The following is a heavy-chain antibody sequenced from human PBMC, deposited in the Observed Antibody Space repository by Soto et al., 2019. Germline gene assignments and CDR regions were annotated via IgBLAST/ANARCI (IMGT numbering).Heavy chain of an antibody. CDR3: ARPLNYYYMDV. V-gene: IGHV4-39*01. CDR1: GDSISSSTYY. J-gene: IGHJ6*03. Sequence: SETLSLTCTVSGDSISSSTYYWAWIRQPPGKGLEWIGSIYYSGSTYYNPSLKSRVTISVDTSKNQFSLKLTSVTAADTAVYYCARPLNYYYMDVWGKGTKVTVSS. CDR2: IYYSGST.